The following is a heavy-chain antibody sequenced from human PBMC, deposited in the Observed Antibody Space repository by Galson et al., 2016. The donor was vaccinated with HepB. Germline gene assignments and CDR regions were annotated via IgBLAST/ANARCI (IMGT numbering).Heavy chain of an antibody. D-gene: IGHD6-13*01. CDR3: AKTRQRLVRVDAFDI. Sequence: SLRLSCAASGFTFSNYGIHWVRQAPGKGLEWVAVVSYEGSNKYYADSVKGRFTISRDNSKNTLYLQMNSLIAEDTGVYYCAKTRQRLVRVDAFDIWGQGTLVTVSS. CDR1: GFTFSNYG. J-gene: IGHJ3*02. V-gene: IGHV3-30*18. CDR2: VSYEGSNK.